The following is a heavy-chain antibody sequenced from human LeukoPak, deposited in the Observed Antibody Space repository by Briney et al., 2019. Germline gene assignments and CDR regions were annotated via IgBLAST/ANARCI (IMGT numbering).Heavy chain of an antibody. CDR2: IYPGDSDT. J-gene: IGHJ4*02. CDR1: GYSFTIYW. D-gene: IGHD6-19*01. Sequence: GESLKISCKGSGYSFTIYWIGWVRQMPGKGLEWMGMIYPGDSDTRYSPSFQGQVTISADRSISTAYLQWSSLKASDSAIYYCARGPLMTVSGASDYWGQGTLVTVSS. V-gene: IGHV5-51*01. CDR3: ARGPLMTVSGASDY.